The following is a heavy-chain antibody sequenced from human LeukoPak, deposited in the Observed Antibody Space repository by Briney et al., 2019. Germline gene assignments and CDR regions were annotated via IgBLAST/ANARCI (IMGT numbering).Heavy chain of an antibody. CDR1: GFTFDVYT. CDR3: ARAGGSDAFDI. Sequence: GGSRGLSCEASGFTFDVYTLPWFVQAPGKVLEWVSLISWDGGSTYYADSVKGRFTISRDNAKNFLYLQMNSLRAEDTALYYCARAGGSDAFDIWGQGTMVTVSS. D-gene: IGHD5-12*01. V-gene: IGHV3-43*01. J-gene: IGHJ3*02. CDR2: ISWDGGST.